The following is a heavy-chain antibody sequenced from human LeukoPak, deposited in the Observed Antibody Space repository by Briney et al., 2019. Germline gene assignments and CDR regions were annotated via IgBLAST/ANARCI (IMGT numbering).Heavy chain of an antibody. CDR3: ARFPGSHYSSPLDY. CDR2: ISSSGSTI. V-gene: IGHV3-11*01. CDR1: GFTFSDYY. D-gene: IGHD6-13*01. J-gene: IGHJ4*02. Sequence: PGGSLRLSCAASGFTFSDYYMIWIRQAPGKGLEWVSYISSSGSTIYDADSVKGRFTISRDNAKNSLYLQMNSLRAEDTAVYYCARFPGSHYSSPLDYWGQGTPVTVSS.